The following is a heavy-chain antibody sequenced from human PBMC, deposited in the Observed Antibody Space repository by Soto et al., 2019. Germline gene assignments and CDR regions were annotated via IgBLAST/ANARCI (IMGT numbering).Heavy chain of an antibody. V-gene: IGHV3-23*01. D-gene: IGHD6-6*01. CDR2: ISGSGGST. J-gene: IGHJ6*02. Sequence: GGSLRLSCAASGFTFSSYAMSWVRQAPGKGLEWVSAISGSGGSTYYADSVKGRFTISRDNSKNTLYLQMNSLRAEDTAVYYCAKVRYWVAALGTPSNYGMDVWGQGTTVTVSS. CDR1: GFTFSSYA. CDR3: AKVRYWVAALGTPSNYGMDV.